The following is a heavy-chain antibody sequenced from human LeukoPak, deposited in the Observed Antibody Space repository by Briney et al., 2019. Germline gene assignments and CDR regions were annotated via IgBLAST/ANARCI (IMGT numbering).Heavy chain of an antibody. Sequence: SETLSLTCAVYGGSFSGYYWSWIRQPPGKGLEWIGEINHSGSTNYNPSLKSRVTISVDTSKNQFSLKLGSVTAADTAVYYCARSPVGRGYSYRGDYWGQGTLVTVSS. J-gene: IGHJ4*02. CDR2: INHSGST. V-gene: IGHV4-34*01. CDR3: ARSPVGRGYSYRGDY. CDR1: GGSFSGYY. D-gene: IGHD5-18*01.